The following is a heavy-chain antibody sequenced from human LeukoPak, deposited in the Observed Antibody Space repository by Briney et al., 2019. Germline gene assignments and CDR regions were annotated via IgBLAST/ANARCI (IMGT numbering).Heavy chain of an antibody. D-gene: IGHD3-3*01. CDR3: ARNYEFWSFDY. J-gene: IGHJ4*02. CDR1: GYTFAGYY. Sequence: ASVTVSCKASGYTFAGYYVHWVRQAPGQGLEWMGWINPNSGGTNYAQKFQGRVTLTRDTSISTAYMEVNRLRSDDTALYYCARNYEFWSFDYWGQGTLVIVSS. V-gene: IGHV1-2*02. CDR2: INPNSGGT.